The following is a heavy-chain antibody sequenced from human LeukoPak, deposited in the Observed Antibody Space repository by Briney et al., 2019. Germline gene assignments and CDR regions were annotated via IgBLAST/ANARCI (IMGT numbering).Heavy chain of an antibody. J-gene: IGHJ4*02. Sequence: SGTLSLTCAVSGGSISSSNWWSWVRQPPGRGLEWIGYIYYSGSTNYNPSLKSRVTISVDTSKNQFSLKLSSVTAADTAVYYCARGPAVAGFDYWGQGTLVTVSS. CDR1: GGSISSSNW. CDR2: IYYSGST. CDR3: ARGPAVAGFDY. D-gene: IGHD6-19*01. V-gene: IGHV4-4*02.